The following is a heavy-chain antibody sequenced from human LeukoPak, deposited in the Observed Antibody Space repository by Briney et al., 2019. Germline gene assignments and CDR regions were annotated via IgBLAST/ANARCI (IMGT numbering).Heavy chain of an antibody. Sequence: PGGSLRLSCAASGFTFSSYAMSWVRQAPGKGLEWVSAISGSGGSTYYADSVKGRFTISRDNAKNSLYLRMNSLRVEDTAVYYCANSYGYCSSTSDYWGQGTLVTVSS. CDR1: GFTFSSYA. CDR2: ISGSGGST. J-gene: IGHJ4*02. V-gene: IGHV3-23*01. D-gene: IGHD2-2*01. CDR3: ANSYGYCSSTSDY.